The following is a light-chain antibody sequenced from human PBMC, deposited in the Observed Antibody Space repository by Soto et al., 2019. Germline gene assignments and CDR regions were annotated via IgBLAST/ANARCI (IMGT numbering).Light chain of an antibody. J-gene: IGLJ2*01. Sequence: QSVLTQPPSASGTPGQRVTISCSGSSSNIGSNYVYWYQQLPGTAPKLLIYSNNQRPSGVPDRFSGSKSGTSASLAISGLRSEDEADYYCAAWDGSLNGVLFGGGTKLTVL. CDR2: SNN. CDR3: AAWDGSLNGVL. V-gene: IGLV1-47*02. CDR1: SSNIGSNY.